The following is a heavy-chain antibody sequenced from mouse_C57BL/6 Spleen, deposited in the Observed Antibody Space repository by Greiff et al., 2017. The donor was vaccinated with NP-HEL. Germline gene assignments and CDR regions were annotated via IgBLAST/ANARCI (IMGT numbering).Heavy chain of an antibody. CDR2: IYPGSGST. Sequence: QVQLQQPGAELVKPGASVKMSCKASGYTFTSYWITWVKQRPGQGLEWIGDIYPGSGSTNYNEKFKSKATLTVDTSSSTAYMQLSSLTSEDSAVYYCAREVEYGNYPYYYAMDYWGQGTSVTVSS. CDR1: GYTFTSYW. J-gene: IGHJ4*01. CDR3: AREVEYGNYPYYYAMDY. D-gene: IGHD2-1*01. V-gene: IGHV1-55*01.